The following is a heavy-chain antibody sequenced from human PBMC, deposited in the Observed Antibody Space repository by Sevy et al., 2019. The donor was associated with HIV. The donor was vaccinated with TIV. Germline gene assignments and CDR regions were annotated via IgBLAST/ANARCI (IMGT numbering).Heavy chain of an antibody. CDR3: AKEAGATIFGVVIRLDY. CDR1: GFTFSSYA. V-gene: IGHV3-23*01. Sequence: GGSLRLSCAASGFTFSSYAMSWVRQAPGKGLEWVSAISGSGGSTYHADSVKGRFTISRDNSKNTLYLQMNSLRAEDTAVYYCAKEAGATIFGVVIRLDYWGQGTLVTVSS. J-gene: IGHJ4*02. D-gene: IGHD3-3*01. CDR2: ISGSGGST.